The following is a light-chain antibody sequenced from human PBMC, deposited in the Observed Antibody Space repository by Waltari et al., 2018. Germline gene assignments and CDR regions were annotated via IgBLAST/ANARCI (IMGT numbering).Light chain of an antibody. V-gene: IGLV6-57*03. CDR3: QSYDTSNVI. J-gene: IGLJ2*01. CDR2: EDN. Sequence: FMLTQPHSVSASPGKTVTIPCTRSRGTISRHSWRWFQQRPGSAPTPVISEDNQRPSGVPDRFSGSIDSSSNSASLTISGLKTEDEADYYCQSYDTSNVIFGGGTKLTVL. CDR1: RGTISRHS.